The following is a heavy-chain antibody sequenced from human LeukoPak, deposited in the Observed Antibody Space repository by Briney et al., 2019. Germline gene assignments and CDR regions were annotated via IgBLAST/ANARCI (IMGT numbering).Heavy chain of an antibody. Sequence: PSETLSPTCTVSGGSISSYYWSWIRQPPGKGLEWIGYIYYSGSTNYNPSLKSRVTISVDTSKNQFSLKLSSVTAADTAVYYCARHFDAFDIWGQGTMVTVSS. V-gene: IGHV4-59*08. CDR1: GGSISSYY. J-gene: IGHJ3*02. CDR3: ARHFDAFDI. CDR2: IYYSGST.